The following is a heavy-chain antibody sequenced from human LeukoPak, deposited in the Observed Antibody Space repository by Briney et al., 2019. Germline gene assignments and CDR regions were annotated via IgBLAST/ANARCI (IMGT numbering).Heavy chain of an antibody. CDR3: AKGEFRLTTVTRPES. Sequence: GGSLRLSCAASGFTFSRNAMAWVRQAPGKGLEWVSAISGSGGSTYYADSVKGRFTISRDNSKNTLYLQMNSLRAEDTAVYYCAKGEFRLTTVTRPESWGQGTLVTVSS. V-gene: IGHV3-23*01. D-gene: IGHD4-17*01. CDR1: GFTFSRNA. CDR2: ISGSGGST. J-gene: IGHJ4*02.